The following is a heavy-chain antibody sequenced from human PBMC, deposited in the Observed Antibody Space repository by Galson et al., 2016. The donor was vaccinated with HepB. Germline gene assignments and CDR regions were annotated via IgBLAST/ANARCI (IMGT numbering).Heavy chain of an antibody. V-gene: IGHV3-21*01. CDR3: ARMRYSSGWLDGFDI. Sequence: SLRLSCAASGFIFSTYSMNWVRQAPGKGLEWVSSISSGSAYRYYADSVKGRFTISRDNAKKSLYLQMYSLRAEDTAVYYCARMRYSSGWLDGFDIWGQGTMVTVSS. J-gene: IGHJ3*02. CDR2: ISSGSAYR. D-gene: IGHD6-19*01. CDR1: GFIFSTYS.